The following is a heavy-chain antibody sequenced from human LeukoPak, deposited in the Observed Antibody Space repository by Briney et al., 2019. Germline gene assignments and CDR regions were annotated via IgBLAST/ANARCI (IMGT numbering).Heavy chain of an antibody. V-gene: IGHV4-59*01. CDR2: IYYSGST. CDR1: GGSISSYY. D-gene: IGHD5-18*01. J-gene: IGHJ4*02. CDR3: ARSRGYSYGPFDY. Sequence: SETLSLTCTVSGGSISSYYWSWIRQPPGKGLEWIGYIYYSGSTNYNPSLKSRVTISVDTSTNQFSLKLSSVTAADTAVYYCARSRGYSYGPFDYWGQGTLVTVSS.